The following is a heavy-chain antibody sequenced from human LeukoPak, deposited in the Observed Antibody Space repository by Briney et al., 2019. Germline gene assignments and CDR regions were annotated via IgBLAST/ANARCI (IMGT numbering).Heavy chain of an antibody. V-gene: IGHV3-48*01. Sequence: GGSLRLSCVASGITFSTYSMNWVRQAPGKGLEWVSYISSFSGTINYADSVKGRFTISRDNAKNSLYMQMNSLRAEETDVYYCARDQGGVGYWGQGTLVTVSS. CDR3: ARDQGGVGY. CDR1: GITFSTYS. J-gene: IGHJ4*02. D-gene: IGHD3-16*01. CDR2: ISSFSGTI.